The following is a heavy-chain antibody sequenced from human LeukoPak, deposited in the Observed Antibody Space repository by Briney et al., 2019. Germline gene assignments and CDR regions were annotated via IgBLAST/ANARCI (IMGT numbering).Heavy chain of an antibody. J-gene: IGHJ1*01. CDR2: INQDGGEN. CDR1: GFTFSTYW. V-gene: IGHV3-7*03. D-gene: IGHD3-9*01. CDR3: ARDETYYDILTGYYALEYFQH. Sequence: GGSLRLSCAASGFTFSTYWLSWVRQAPGKGLERVANINQDGGENYYVDSVKGRFTISRDNAKNSLYLQMNSLRAEDTAVYYCARDETYYDILTGYYALEYFQHWGQGTLVTVSS.